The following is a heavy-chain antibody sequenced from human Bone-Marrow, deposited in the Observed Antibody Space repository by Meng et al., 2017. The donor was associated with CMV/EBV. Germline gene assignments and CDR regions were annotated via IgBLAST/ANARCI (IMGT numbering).Heavy chain of an antibody. CDR1: GFTFSDYY. CDR2: IYYSGST. J-gene: IGHJ5*02. V-gene: IGHV4-39*01. D-gene: IGHD3-10*01. Sequence: ESLKISCAASGFTFSDYYMSWIRQAPGKGLEWIGSIYYSGSTYYNPSLKSRVTISVDTSKNQFSLKLSSVTAADTAVYYCARQLVYYGSGSYYISWGQGTLVTVSS. CDR3: ARQLVYYGSGSYYIS.